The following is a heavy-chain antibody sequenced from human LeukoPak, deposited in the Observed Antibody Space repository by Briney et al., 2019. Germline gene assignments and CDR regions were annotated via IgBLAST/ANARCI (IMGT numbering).Heavy chain of an antibody. CDR2: INPNSGDT. CDR1: GYTFTSNY. Sequence: GASVKVSCKAFGYTFTSNYMHWVRQAPGQGLEWMGWINPNSGDTNYAQKFQGRVTMTRDTSISTAYMELSRLRSDDTAVYYCARGRPYGDLLPRDYWGQGTLVTVSS. V-gene: IGHV1-2*02. J-gene: IGHJ4*02. D-gene: IGHD4-17*01. CDR3: ARGRPYGDLLPRDY.